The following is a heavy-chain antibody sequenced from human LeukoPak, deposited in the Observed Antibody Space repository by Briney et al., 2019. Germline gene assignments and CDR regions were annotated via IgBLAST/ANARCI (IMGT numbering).Heavy chain of an antibody. CDR3: ATGHSSGWFDF. CDR2: IYHPTTT. J-gene: IGHJ4*02. CDR1: GGSVSSDY. Sequence: PSETLSLTCSVSGGSVSSDYWSWIRHSPGTGLEWIGYIYHPTTTNYNPSLKSRVSMSLDTSKNRFSLDLTSVTAADTAMYFCATGHSSGWFDFWGRGTLVTVSS. D-gene: IGHD6-19*01. V-gene: IGHV4-59*02.